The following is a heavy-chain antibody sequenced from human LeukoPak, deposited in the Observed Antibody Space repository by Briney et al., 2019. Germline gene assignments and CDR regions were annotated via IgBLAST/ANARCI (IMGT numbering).Heavy chain of an antibody. J-gene: IGHJ5*02. CDR2: IYPGDSDT. CDR3: ATAVTWGAFDP. CDR1: GYSFTSYW. V-gene: IGHV5-51*01. Sequence: GESLKISCKGSGYSFTSYWIGWVRQMPGKGLEWMGIIYPGDSDTKYSPSFQGQVTISADKSISIAYLQWSSLKASDTAIYYCATAVTWGAFDPWGQGTLVTVSS. D-gene: IGHD3-16*01.